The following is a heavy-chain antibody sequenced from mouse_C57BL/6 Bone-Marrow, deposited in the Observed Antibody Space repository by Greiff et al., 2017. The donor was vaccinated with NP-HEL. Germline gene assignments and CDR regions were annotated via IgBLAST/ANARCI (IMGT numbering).Heavy chain of an antibody. D-gene: IGHD1-1*01. CDR2: IWWDDDK. CDR1: GFSLSTFGMG. J-gene: IGHJ4*01. Sequence: QVTLKVSGPGILQPSQTLSLTCSFSGFSLSTFGMGVGWIRQPSGKGLEWLAHIWWDDDKYYNPALKSRLTISKDTSKNQVFLKIANVDTADTATYYCARIKYYGSSHYYAMDYWGQGTSVTVSS. V-gene: IGHV8-8*01. CDR3: ARIKYYGSSHYYAMDY.